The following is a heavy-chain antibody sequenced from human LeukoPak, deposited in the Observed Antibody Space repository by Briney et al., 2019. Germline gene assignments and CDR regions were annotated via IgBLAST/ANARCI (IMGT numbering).Heavy chain of an antibody. CDR1: GFTFSSYS. CDR3: ARDSRSTFDYFDY. J-gene: IGHJ4*02. Sequence: GGSLRLSCAASGFTFSSYSMNWVRQAPGKGLEWVSSIISSSSYIYYADSVKGRFTISRDNAKNSLYLQMNSLRAEDTAVYYCARDSRSTFDYFDYWGQGTLVTVSS. V-gene: IGHV3-21*01. D-gene: IGHD3-16*01. CDR2: IISSSSYI.